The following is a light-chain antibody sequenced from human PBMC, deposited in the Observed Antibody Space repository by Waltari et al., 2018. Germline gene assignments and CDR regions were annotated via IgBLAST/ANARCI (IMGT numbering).Light chain of an antibody. V-gene: IGKV1-5*03. CDR3: QQFNSFPWT. CDR2: KAS. CDR1: QTISSW. Sequence: DIQMTQSPSSLSASVGDRVTITCRASQTISSWLAWYRQKPGKAPKLLIYKASTLESGVPSRFSGSGSGTEFTLTISSLQPGDFATYYCQQFNSFPWTFGHGTKVEIK. J-gene: IGKJ1*01.